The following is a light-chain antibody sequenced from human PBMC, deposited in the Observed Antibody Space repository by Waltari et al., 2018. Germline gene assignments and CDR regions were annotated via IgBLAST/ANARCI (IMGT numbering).Light chain of an antibody. CDR1: QTVSTN. J-gene: IGKJ1*01. Sequence: RVITQSPATLSVSPGERATLSCRASQTVSTNLAWFQQKPGQAPRLLIYGASTRATGIPARFSGNGSGTEFTLTINSMQSEDFAVYHCQQYHNWPPWTFGQGTKVEIK. CDR3: QQYHNWPPWT. CDR2: GAS. V-gene: IGKV3D-15*01.